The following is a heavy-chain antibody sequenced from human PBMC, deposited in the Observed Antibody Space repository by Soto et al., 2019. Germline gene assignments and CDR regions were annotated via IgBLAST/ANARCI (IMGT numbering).Heavy chain of an antibody. CDR2: ISGSGGST. D-gene: IGHD6-19*01. CDR3: AKGPSSPCPGIAVDSGAFDI. V-gene: IGHV3-23*01. J-gene: IGHJ3*02. CDR1: GFTFSSYA. Sequence: GGSLRLSCAASGFTFSSYAMSWVRQAPGKGLEWVSAISGSGGSTYYADSVKGRFTISRDNSKNTLYLQMNSLRAEDTAVYYCAKGPSSPCPGIAVDSGAFDIWGQGTMVTVSS.